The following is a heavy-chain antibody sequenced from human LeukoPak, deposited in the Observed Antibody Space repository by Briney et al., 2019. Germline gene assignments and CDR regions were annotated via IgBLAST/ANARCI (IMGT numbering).Heavy chain of an antibody. J-gene: IGHJ6*03. CDR2: ISYDGSNK. D-gene: IGHD1-26*01. CDR1: GFTFSRHG. V-gene: IGHV3-30*03. CDR3: ARDPYSGSYGSTYYYFMDV. Sequence: QAGGSLRLSCAASGFTFSRHGIHWVRQAPGKGLEWVAVISYDGSNKYYADSVRGRFTISRDNSKNSLYLQMDSLTAEDTAVYYCARDPYSGSYGSTYYYFMDVWGKGTTVTISS.